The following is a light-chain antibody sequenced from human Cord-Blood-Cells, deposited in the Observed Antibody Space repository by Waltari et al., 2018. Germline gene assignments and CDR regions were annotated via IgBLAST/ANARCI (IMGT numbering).Light chain of an antibody. V-gene: IGLV1-47*01. CDR1: SSNIGSNY. J-gene: IGLJ3*02. CDR3: AAWDDSLSGWV. Sequence: QSVLTQPPSASGTPGQRVTISCSGSSSNIGSNYVYWYQQLPGTAPKLLIYRNNQRPSGVPYRFSGSKSGTSASLAISGLRSEDEADYYCAAWDDSLSGWVCGGGTKLTVL. CDR2: RNN.